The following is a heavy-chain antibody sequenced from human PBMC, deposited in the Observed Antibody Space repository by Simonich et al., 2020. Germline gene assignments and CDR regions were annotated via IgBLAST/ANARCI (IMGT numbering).Heavy chain of an antibody. CDR1: GFTVSSNY. V-gene: IGHV3-53*01. Sequence: EVQLVESGGGLIQPGGSLRLSCAASGFTVSSNYMSWVRQAPGKGLGLVSGIYSGGSTYYADSVKGRFTISRDNSKNTLYLQINSLRAEDTAVYYCARWTATGYYFDYWGQGTLVTVSS. CDR2: IYSGGST. CDR3: ARWTATGYYFDY. J-gene: IGHJ4*02. D-gene: IGHD1-1*01.